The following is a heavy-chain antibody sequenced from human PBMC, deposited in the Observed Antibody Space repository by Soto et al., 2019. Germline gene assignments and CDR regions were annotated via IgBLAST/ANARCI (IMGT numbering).Heavy chain of an antibody. Sequence: GWSLRLSCASSVFTFVNHWMHWVRQAPGKGLEWVSRMNSDGSTTNYADSVKGRFTVSRDNAKNTLYLQMNSLRAEDTAVYYCATAEVDYWGPGTLVTVSS. J-gene: IGHJ4*02. CDR2: MNSDGSTT. CDR3: ATAEVDY. CDR1: VFTFVNHW. V-gene: IGHV3-74*01.